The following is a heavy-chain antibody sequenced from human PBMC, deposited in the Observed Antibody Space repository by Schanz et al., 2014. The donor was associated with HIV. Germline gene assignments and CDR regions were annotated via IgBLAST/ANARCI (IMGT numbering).Heavy chain of an antibody. CDR3: ALSRPSGYGGSWYFDL. Sequence: VQVVESGGGVVRPGGSLRLSCAASGFTFSSYAMSWVRQAPGKGLEWVSAISGSSITYSADSVKGRFTISRDNSKNTLYLQMNSLRAEDTAVYYCALSRPSGYGGSWYFDLWGRGTLVAVSS. CDR2: ISGSSIT. V-gene: IGHV3-23*04. CDR1: GFTFSSYA. J-gene: IGHJ2*01. D-gene: IGHD2-15*01.